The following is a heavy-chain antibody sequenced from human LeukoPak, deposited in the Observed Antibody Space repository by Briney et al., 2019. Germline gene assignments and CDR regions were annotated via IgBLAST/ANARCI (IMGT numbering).Heavy chain of an antibody. Sequence: SETLSLTCTVSGGSISSSSYYWGWIRQPPGKGLEWIGSIYYSGSTYYNPSLKSRVTISVDTSKNQFSLKLSSVTTADTAVYYCARDCSSTSCYTGVWYFDLWGRGTLVTVSS. J-gene: IGHJ2*01. CDR2: IYYSGST. V-gene: IGHV4-39*07. CDR1: GGSISSSSYY. CDR3: ARDCSSTSCYTGVWYFDL. D-gene: IGHD2-2*02.